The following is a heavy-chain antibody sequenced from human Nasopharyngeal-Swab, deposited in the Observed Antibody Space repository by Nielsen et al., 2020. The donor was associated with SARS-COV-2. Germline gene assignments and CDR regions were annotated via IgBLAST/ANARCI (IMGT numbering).Heavy chain of an antibody. J-gene: IGHJ1*01. CDR1: GFTFSNYR. CDR2: IDIRGRTT. D-gene: IGHD1-26*01. V-gene: IGHV3-74*01. CDR3: VRGPVAGATGYFQF. Sequence: GGSLRLSCATSGFTFSNYRMHWVRKAQGKGLERVARIDIRGRTTTHADSVKGRLTISRDNAKNTLSLQMNSLTTADTAVYFCVRGPVAGATGYFQFWGRGTLVTVSS.